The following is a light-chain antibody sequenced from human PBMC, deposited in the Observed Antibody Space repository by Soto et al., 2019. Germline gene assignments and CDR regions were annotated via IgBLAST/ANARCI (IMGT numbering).Light chain of an antibody. CDR1: QSVSSN. CDR2: GAS. V-gene: IGKV3-15*01. J-gene: IGKJ4*01. Sequence: ETVMTQSPATLSVSPGDRATLSCRASQSVSSNLAWYQQKPGQAPRLLIYGASIRATGIPARFSGSGSGTEFTLTISSLQSEDFGLYYCQQYKNCPPVTFGGGTKVEIK. CDR3: QQYKNCPPVT.